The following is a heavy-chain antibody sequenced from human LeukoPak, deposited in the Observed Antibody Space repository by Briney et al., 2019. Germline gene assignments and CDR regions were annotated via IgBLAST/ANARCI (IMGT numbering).Heavy chain of an antibody. Sequence: ASVKVSCKASGYTFTSYGISWVRQAPGQGLEWMGIINPGGGSTSYAQKFQGRVTMTRDTSISTAYMELSRLRSDDTAVYYCASSYSCSSTSCLAAFDIWGQGTMVTVSS. J-gene: IGHJ3*02. CDR1: GYTFTSYG. V-gene: IGHV1-46*01. CDR2: INPGGGST. D-gene: IGHD2-2*01. CDR3: ASSYSCSSTSCLAAFDI.